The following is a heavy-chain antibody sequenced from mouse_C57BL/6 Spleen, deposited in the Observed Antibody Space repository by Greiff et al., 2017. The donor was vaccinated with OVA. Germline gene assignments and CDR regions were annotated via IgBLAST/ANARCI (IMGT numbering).Heavy chain of an antibody. D-gene: IGHD2-1*01. CDR3: ATFYYGKGAFAY. CDR2: ISYDGSN. CDR1: GYSITSGYY. V-gene: IGHV3-6*01. J-gene: IGHJ3*01. Sequence: EVQLVESGPGLVKPSQSLSLTCSVTGYSITSGYYWNWIRQFPGNKLEWMGYISYDGSNNYNPSLKNRISITRDTSKNQFFLKLNSVTTEDTATYYCATFYYGKGAFAYWGQGTLVTVSA.